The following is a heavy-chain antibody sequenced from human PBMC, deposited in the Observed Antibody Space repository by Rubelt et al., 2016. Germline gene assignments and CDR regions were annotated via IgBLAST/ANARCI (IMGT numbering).Heavy chain of an antibody. J-gene: IGHJ4*02. Sequence: QVQLQESGPGLVKPSETLSLTCTVSGGSISSYYWSWIRQPPGKGLEWIGYIYYSGSTNYNPSLKSRVTISVDPSKNQFSLKLSSVTAADTAVYYCARGVRIAARPNYFDYWGQGTLVTVSS. CDR3: ARGVRIAARPNYFDY. V-gene: IGHV4-59*01. CDR2: IYYSGST. CDR1: GGSISSYY. D-gene: IGHD6-6*01.